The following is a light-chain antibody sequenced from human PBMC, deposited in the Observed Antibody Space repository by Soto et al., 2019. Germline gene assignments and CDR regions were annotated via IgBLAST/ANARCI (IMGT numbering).Light chain of an antibody. J-gene: IGKJ1*01. CDR3: QHYNSYSEA. V-gene: IGKV1-5*03. CDR1: QTISSW. CDR2: KAS. Sequence: QITHSPSTLSGSVGDRVTITCRTSQTISSWLAWYQQKPGKAPTLLIYKASTLKSGVPSRFSGSGSGTEFTLTISSLQPDAFATYYCQHYNSYSEALGQGNKVHI.